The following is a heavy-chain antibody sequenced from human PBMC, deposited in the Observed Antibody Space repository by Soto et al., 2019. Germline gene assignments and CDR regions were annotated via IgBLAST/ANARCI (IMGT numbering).Heavy chain of an antibody. CDR1: GFTVSNNF. CDR3: ARDGNGQSGIPH. J-gene: IGHJ4*02. V-gene: IGHV3-53*02. CDR2: IYSDGST. D-gene: IGHD1-26*01. Sequence: EVQLVETGGGLIQPGGSLRLSCAASGFTVSNNFMIWVRQAPGKGLEWVSLIYSDGSTHYADSVRGRFTISRDNSKNTLYLQMNSLRAEDTAVYYCARDGNGQSGIPHWGQGTLVTVSS.